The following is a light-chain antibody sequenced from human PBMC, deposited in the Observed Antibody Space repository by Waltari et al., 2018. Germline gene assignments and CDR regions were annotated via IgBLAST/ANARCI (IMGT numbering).Light chain of an antibody. CDR3: CSYAGSATPVL. J-gene: IGLJ2*01. Sequence: QSALTQAASVSGSPGQSITISCAGTSSDVGDYKYVSWYQQHPGKAPKLMIYDVTKRPSGVSNRVSGSKSASTASLTISGLQAEDEADYYCCSYAGSATPVLFGGGTKLTVL. CDR2: DVT. V-gene: IGLV2-23*02. CDR1: SSDVGDYKY.